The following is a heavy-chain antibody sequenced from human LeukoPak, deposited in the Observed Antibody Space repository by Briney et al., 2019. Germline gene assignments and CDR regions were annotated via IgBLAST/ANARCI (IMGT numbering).Heavy chain of an antibody. J-gene: IGHJ4*02. D-gene: IGHD1-26*01. CDR1: GYTFTGYY. V-gene: IGHV1-2*02. CDR2: VTPNTGGT. CDR3: ASDGIVGATKFDY. Sequence: GASVNVSCKASGYTFTGYYIHWVRQAPGQSLEWMGWVTPNTGGTNYAQKFQGRVTMTRDTSISTAYMELRSLRSDDTAVYYCASDGIVGATKFDYWGQGTLVTVSS.